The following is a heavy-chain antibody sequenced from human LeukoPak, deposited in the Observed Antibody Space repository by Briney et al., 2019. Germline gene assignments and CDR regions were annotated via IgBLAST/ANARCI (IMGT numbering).Heavy chain of an antibody. Sequence: GGPLGPSCPASGFTLSSYAMHWVRQAPGKGLEYVSAISTDGGSPYYANSVKGRFTISRDNSKNTLYLQMGSLRAEDMAVYYCARWSSTSCYDYWGQGTLVTVSS. CDR1: GFTLSSYA. CDR3: ARWSSTSCYDY. CDR2: ISTDGGSP. D-gene: IGHD2-2*01. V-gene: IGHV3-64*01. J-gene: IGHJ4*02.